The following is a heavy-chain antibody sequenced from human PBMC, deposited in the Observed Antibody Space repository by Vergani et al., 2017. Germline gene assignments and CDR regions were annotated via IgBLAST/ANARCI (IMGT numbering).Heavy chain of an antibody. CDR1: GGSISSSSYY. D-gene: IGHD2-15*01. J-gene: IGHJ6*02. CDR2: IYYSGST. Sequence: QLQLQESGPGLVKPSETLSLTCTVSGGSISSSSYYCGWIRQPPGKGLEWIGSIYYSGSTYYNPSRKSRVTISVDTSKHPFSLKLSSVTAADTAVYYCARDPSDPGYCSGGSCYGYYYYGMDGWGQGTTVTVSS. CDR3: ARDPSDPGYCSGGSCYGYYYYGMDG. V-gene: IGHV4-39*07.